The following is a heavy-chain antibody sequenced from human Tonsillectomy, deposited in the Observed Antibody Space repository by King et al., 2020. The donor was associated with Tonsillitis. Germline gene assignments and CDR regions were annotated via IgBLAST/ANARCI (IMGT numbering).Heavy chain of an antibody. D-gene: IGHD2-2*01. Sequence: QLQESGPGLVKPSQTLSLTCSVSVGSISSGGYYWSWIRQHPGKGLELIGDIYYCGGTYYNPSLKSLVTMSVDTFKNQFSLSLTSVTAADTAVYFCASYHCSGTTCYWGYWGQGTLVTVSS. CDR3: ASYHCSGTTCYWGY. CDR1: VGSISSGGYY. J-gene: IGHJ4*02. CDR2: IYYCGGT. V-gene: IGHV4-31*01.